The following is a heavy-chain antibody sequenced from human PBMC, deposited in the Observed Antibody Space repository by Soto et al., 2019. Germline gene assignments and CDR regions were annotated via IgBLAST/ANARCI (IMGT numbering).Heavy chain of an antibody. D-gene: IGHD3-3*01. Sequence: SGPTLVKPTQTLTLTCTFSGFSLSTSGVGVGWIRQPPGKALEWLALIYWDDDKRYSPSLKSRLTITKDTSKNQVVLTMTNMDPVDTATYYCAHRPAWIDDFWSGYYSPMENYFDYWGQGTLVTVSS. J-gene: IGHJ4*02. CDR3: AHRPAWIDDFWSGYYSPMENYFDY. CDR2: IYWDDDK. V-gene: IGHV2-5*02. CDR1: GFSLSTSGVG.